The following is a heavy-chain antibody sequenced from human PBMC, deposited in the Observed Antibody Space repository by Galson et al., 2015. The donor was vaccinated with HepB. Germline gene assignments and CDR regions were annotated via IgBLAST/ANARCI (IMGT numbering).Heavy chain of an antibody. D-gene: IGHD3-3*01. J-gene: IGHJ6*02. Sequence: SVKVSCKASGGTFSSYDISWVRQAPGQGLEWMGGIIPIFGTANYAQKFQGGVTITADESTSTAYMELSSLRSEDTAVYYCARDQSGPQPPYYYYGMDVWGQGTAVTVSS. CDR2: IIPIFGTA. CDR1: GGTFSSYD. V-gene: IGHV1-69*13. CDR3: ARDQSGPQPPYYYYGMDV.